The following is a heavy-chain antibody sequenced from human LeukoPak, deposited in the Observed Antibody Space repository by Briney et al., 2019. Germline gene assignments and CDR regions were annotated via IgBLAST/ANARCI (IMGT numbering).Heavy chain of an antibody. V-gene: IGHV1-18*01. CDR2: LSAYNGNT. Sequence: VKVSCKASGYTFTSYGISWVRQAPGQGLEWMGWLSAYNGNTNYAQKLQGRVTMTTDTSTSTAYMELRSLRSDDTAVYYCARRGLGHTYNWFDPWGQGTLVTVSS. CDR1: GYTFTSYG. CDR3: ARRGLGHTYNWFDP. D-gene: IGHD6-19*01. J-gene: IGHJ5*02.